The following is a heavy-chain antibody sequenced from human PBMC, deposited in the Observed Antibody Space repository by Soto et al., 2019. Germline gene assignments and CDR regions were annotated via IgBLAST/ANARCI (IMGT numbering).Heavy chain of an antibody. Sequence: QVQLVQSGDEVKKPGASVKVSCKASGDTFTDYYIHWVRQAPGQGLEWMGTVNPSGGHTTYAQHFLGRMTMTRDTSTSTLYMELTSLTSEDTAVYYCARGGHVVVVTAALDYWGQGTLGIVSS. J-gene: IGHJ4*02. V-gene: IGHV1-46*01. CDR1: GDTFTDYY. CDR3: ARGGHVVVVTAALDY. CDR2: VNPSGGHT. D-gene: IGHD2-21*02.